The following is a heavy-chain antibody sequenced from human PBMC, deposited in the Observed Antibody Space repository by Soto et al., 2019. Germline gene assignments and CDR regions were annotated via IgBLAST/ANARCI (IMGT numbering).Heavy chain of an antibody. Sequence: GASVKVSCKASGGTFSSYAISWVRQAPGQGLEWMGGIIPIFGTANYAQKFQGRVTITADESTSTAYMELSSLRSEDTAVYYCARDRGNTMVRGVIITSVGYYYGMDVWGQGTTVTAP. D-gene: IGHD3-10*01. V-gene: IGHV1-69*13. CDR3: ARDRGNTMVRGVIITSVGYYYGMDV. CDR2: IIPIFGTA. J-gene: IGHJ6*02. CDR1: GGTFSSYA.